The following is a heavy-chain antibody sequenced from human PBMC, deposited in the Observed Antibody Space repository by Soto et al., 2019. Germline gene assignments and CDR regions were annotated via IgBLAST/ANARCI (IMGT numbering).Heavy chain of an antibody. V-gene: IGHV4-39*01. CDR1: GGSVTNSSYY. Sequence: SETLSLTCTVSGGSVTNSSYYWRWIRQSPGKGLEWIGSVNYRLRSYSKWSGESRVTISVDTSKNRFSLSLNCVTASDTAVYFCVSQRSTVPTQAYLDYWAPGALVPVSS. J-gene: IGHJ4*02. D-gene: IGHD2-2*01. CDR3: VSQRSTVPTQAYLDY. CDR2: VNYRLRS.